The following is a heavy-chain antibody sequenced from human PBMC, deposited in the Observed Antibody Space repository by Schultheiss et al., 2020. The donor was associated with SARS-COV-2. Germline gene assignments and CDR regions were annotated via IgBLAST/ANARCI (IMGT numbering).Heavy chain of an antibody. CDR1: GFTVSSNY. J-gene: IGHJ6*03. Sequence: GESLKISCAASGFTVSSNYMSWVRQAPGKGLEWVSVIYSCGSTYYADSVKGRFTISRDNSKNTLYLQMNSLRAEDTAVYYCARDQSSSWNFYYYYYYMDVWGKGTTVTVSS. CDR2: IYSCGST. CDR3: ARDQSSSWNFYYYYYYMDV. V-gene: IGHV3-66*03. D-gene: IGHD6-13*01.